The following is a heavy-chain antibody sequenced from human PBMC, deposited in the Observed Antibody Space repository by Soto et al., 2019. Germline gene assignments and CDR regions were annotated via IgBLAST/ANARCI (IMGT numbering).Heavy chain of an antibody. D-gene: IGHD5-18*01. CDR3: ASLSGYAEYFQH. Sequence: TSETLSLTCTVSGGSISSGDYYWSWIRQPPGKGLEWIGYIYYSGSTYYNPSLKSRVTISVDTSKNQFSLKLSSVTAADTAVYYCASLSGYAEYFQHWGQGTLVTVSS. V-gene: IGHV4-30-4*01. J-gene: IGHJ1*01. CDR1: GGSISSGDYY. CDR2: IYYSGST.